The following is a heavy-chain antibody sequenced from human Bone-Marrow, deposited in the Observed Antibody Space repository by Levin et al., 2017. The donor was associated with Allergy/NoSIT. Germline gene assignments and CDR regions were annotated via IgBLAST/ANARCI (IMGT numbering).Heavy chain of an antibody. CDR3: ASVDAARMDV. J-gene: IGHJ6*02. CDR1: GFPFSTYT. V-gene: IGHV3-21*01. Sequence: PGGSLRLSCAASGFPFSTYTMNWVRQAPGKGLEWVSSISYSGNYIYYADSMKGRFTISRDNAKNSLFLQVNSLRAEDTAVYYCASVDAARMDVWGQGTTVIVSS. CDR2: ISYSGNYI. D-gene: IGHD5-12*01.